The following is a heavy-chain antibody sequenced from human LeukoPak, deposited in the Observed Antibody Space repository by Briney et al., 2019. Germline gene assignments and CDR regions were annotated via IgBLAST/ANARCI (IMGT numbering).Heavy chain of an antibody. CDR3: ARHGLQGSTYYYYYYMDV. D-gene: IGHD5-24*01. V-gene: IGHV5-51*01. CDR2: IYPNDSDT. Sequence: GESLKISCKGSGYSFTNYWIGWVRQMPGKGLEWMGIIYPNDSDTRYSPSFEGQVTISADKSISTAYLQWSSLKASDTAMYYCARHGLQGSTYYYYYYMDVWGKGTTVTVSS. J-gene: IGHJ6*03. CDR1: GYSFTNYW.